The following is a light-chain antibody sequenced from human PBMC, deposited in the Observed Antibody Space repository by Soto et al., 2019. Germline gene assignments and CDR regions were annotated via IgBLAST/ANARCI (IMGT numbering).Light chain of an antibody. CDR3: KHYNTWPWT. CDR2: GAS. CDR1: QSVNSN. V-gene: IGKV3-15*01. Sequence: ETVMTQSPATLSVSPGERATLSCWASQSVNSNLAWYQQKLGQAPRVLIYGASTRATGIQARFSGSGSETEFILTISSLQSEDSATYYCKHYNTWPWTVGQGTKVDI. J-gene: IGKJ1*01.